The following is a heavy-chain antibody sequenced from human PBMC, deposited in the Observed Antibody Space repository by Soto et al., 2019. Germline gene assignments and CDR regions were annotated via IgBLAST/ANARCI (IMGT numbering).Heavy chain of an antibody. CDR3: TRDIFRTITPVDF. D-gene: IGHD4-4*01. CDR2: ISWNAAFT. CDR1: GFDFDDHA. V-gene: IGHV3-9*01. J-gene: IGHJ4*02. Sequence: EVQLVESGGTLVQPGGSLRLSCVGSGFDFDDHAMSWVRQAPGKGLEWVAGISWNAAFTGYARSVRGRFTISRDDAKNSLYLQMNSLRPEDTALYFCTRDIFRTITPVDFWGQGTLVTVSS.